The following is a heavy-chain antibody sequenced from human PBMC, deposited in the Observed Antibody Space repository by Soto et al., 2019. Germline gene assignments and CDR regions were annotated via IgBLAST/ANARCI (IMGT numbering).Heavy chain of an antibody. Sequence: EVRLVESGGGLVQPGGSLRLSCTASGFTVSSNSMNWVRQAPGKGLEWVSVLYSDDNTYYADSVKGRFTIFRDISKNTVDLHMNRLRVEDTAVYFWARDRVDRSGYLFDFWGQGNLVTVSS. CDR1: GFTVSSNS. D-gene: IGHD3-22*01. V-gene: IGHV3-66*01. CDR3: ARDRVDRSGYLFDF. CDR2: LYSDDNT. J-gene: IGHJ4*02.